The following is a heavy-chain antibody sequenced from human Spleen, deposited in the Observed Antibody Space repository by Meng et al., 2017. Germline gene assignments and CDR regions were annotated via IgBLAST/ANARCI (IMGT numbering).Heavy chain of an antibody. J-gene: IGHJ4*02. CDR2: INAGNGNT. V-gene: IGHV1-3*01. CDR1: GYTFTSYA. CDR3: ARVAAPFSIYFDY. D-gene: IGHD2/OR15-2a*01. Sequence: ASVKVSCKASGYTFTSYATHWVRQAPGQRLEWMGWINAGNGNTKYSQKFQGRVTITRDTSASTAYMELSSLRSEDTAVYYCARVAAPFSIYFDYWGQGTLVTVSS.